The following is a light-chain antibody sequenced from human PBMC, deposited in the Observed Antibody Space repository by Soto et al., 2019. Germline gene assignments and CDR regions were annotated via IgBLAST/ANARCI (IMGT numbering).Light chain of an antibody. CDR3: QQYGSLCT. V-gene: IGKV1-5*01. CDR1: HNINNY. CDR2: HAS. Sequence: HLSLSPATLSTSAGNRVTITCRARHNINNYLAWYQQKPGKVPKLLIYHASSWVTGVPSRFSGSGSGTEFTLTISRLQPDDFAAYYCQQYGSLCTFGQGTKVDIK. J-gene: IGKJ1*01.